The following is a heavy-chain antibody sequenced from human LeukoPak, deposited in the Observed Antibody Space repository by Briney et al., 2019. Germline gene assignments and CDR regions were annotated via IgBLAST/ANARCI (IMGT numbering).Heavy chain of an antibody. CDR3: ARGSGDILTGYSDFDY. CDR2: ISSSSSYT. Sequence: GGSLRLSCAASGFTFSDYYMSWIRQAPGKGLEWVSYISSSSSYTNYADSVKGRFTISRDNAKSSLYLQMNSLRAEDTAVYYCARGSGDILTGYSDFDYWGQGTLVTVSS. J-gene: IGHJ4*02. V-gene: IGHV3-11*06. CDR1: GFTFSDYY. D-gene: IGHD3-9*01.